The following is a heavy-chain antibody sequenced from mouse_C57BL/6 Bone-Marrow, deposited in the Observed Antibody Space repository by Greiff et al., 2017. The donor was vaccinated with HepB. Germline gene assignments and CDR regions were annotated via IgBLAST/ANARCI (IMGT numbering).Heavy chain of an antibody. V-gene: IGHV5-4*03. D-gene: IGHD3-2*02. CDR2: ISDGGSYT. Sequence: DVKLVESGGDLVKPGGSLKLSCAASGFTFSSYAMSWVRQTPEKRLEWVATISDGGSYTYYPDNVKGRFTISRDNAKNNLYLQMSHLKSEDTAMYYCARAVAQAKAWFAYWGQGTLVTVSA. CDR1: GFTFSSYA. CDR3: ARAVAQAKAWFAY. J-gene: IGHJ3*01.